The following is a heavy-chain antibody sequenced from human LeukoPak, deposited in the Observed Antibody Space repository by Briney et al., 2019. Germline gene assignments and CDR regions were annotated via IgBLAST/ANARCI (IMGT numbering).Heavy chain of an antibody. CDR2: INPNNGGT. J-gene: IGHJ4*02. Sequence: ASVKVSCTASGYTFTSYGISWVRQAPGQGLEWMGWINPNNGGTNYAQNFQGRVTMTRDTSISTAYMELSRLRSDDTAVYYCARVPIAVAGTPKLYYFDSWGQGTLVTVSS. CDR1: GYTFTSYG. CDR3: ARVPIAVAGTPKLYYFDS. D-gene: IGHD6-19*01. V-gene: IGHV1-2*02.